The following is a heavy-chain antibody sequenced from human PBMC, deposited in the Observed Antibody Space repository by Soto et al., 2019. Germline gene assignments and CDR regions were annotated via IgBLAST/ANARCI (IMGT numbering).Heavy chain of an antibody. Sequence: PSETLSLTCSVSGDSLKNHYWAWIRHSPGKGLEWIGNIYDSGSTNYSPALKSRVTMSVDKSKNQFSLKLSSVTAADTAVYYCARDGSGSYYFDYWGQGTLVTVSS. V-gene: IGHV4-59*11. D-gene: IGHD1-26*01. CDR2: IYDSGST. CDR1: GDSLKNHY. J-gene: IGHJ4*02. CDR3: ARDGSGSYYFDY.